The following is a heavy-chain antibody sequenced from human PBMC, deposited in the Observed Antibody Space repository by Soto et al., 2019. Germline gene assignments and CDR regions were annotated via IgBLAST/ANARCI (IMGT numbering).Heavy chain of an antibody. CDR1: GGTFSSYA. Sequence: SVKVSCKASGGTFSSYAISWVRQAPGQGLEWMGGIIPIFGTANYAQKFQGRVTITADESTSTAYMELNSLRSEDTAVYYCARDPQGRYWRGWFDPWGQGTLVTVSS. D-gene: IGHD1-26*01. J-gene: IGHJ5*02. CDR2: IIPIFGTA. V-gene: IGHV1-69*13. CDR3: ARDPQGRYWRGWFDP.